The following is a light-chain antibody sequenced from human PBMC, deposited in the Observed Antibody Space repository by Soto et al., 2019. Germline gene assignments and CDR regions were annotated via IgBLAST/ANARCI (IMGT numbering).Light chain of an antibody. J-gene: IGLJ1*01. CDR3: SSYTSSSTPYV. V-gene: IGLV2-14*01. CDR2: DVS. CDR1: SSDVGGYNY. Sequence: QSALTQPASVSGSPGQSITISCTGTSSDVGGYNYVSWYQQHPGKAHKLMIYDVSSRPSGVSNRFSGAKSGNTASLTISRLQTEDEADYYCSSYTSSSTPYVFGTGTKVTVL.